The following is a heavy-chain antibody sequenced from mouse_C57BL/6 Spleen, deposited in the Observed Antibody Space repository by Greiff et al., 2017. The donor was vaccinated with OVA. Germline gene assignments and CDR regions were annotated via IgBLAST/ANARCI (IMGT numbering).Heavy chain of an antibody. CDR3: TRYEDYFDY. CDR2: IDPETGGT. D-gene: IGHD2-3*01. J-gene: IGHJ2*01. CDR1: GYTFTDYE. V-gene: IGHV1-15*01. Sequence: VQLQQSGAELVRPGASVTLSCKASGYTFTDYEMHWVKQTPVHGLEWIGAIDPETGGTAYNQKFKGKAILTADKSSSTAYMELRSLTSEDSAVYYCTRYEDYFDYWGQGTTLTVSS.